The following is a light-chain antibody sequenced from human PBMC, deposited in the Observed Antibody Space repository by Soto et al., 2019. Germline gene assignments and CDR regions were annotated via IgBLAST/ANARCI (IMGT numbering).Light chain of an antibody. J-gene: IGKJ1*01. Sequence: EIVLTQSPGILSLSPGERATPSCRASQSVSSNLAWYQQKPGQAPRLLMYGASTRATGIPARFSGSGSGTEFTLTISSLQSADFAVYFCQQYNNWARTFGQGTKVDIK. V-gene: IGKV3-15*01. CDR1: QSVSSN. CDR2: GAS. CDR3: QQYNNWART.